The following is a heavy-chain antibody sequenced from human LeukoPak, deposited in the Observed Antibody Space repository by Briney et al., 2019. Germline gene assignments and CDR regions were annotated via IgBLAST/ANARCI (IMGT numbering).Heavy chain of an antibody. CDR3: ASTSSGWYNDY. D-gene: IGHD6-19*01. V-gene: IGHV4-34*01. CDR1: GGSFSGYY. J-gene: IGHJ4*02. Sequence: SETLSLTCAVYGGSFSGYYWSWIRQPPGKGLEWIGEINHSGSTNYNPSLKSRVTISVDTSKNQFSLKLSSVTAADTAVYYCASTSSGWYNDYWGQGTLVTVSS. CDR2: INHSGST.